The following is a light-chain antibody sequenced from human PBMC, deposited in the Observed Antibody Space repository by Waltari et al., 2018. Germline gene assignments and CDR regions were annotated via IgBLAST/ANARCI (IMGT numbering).Light chain of an antibody. J-gene: IGKJ4*01. CDR1: QVILGY. CDR3: QQLKSYPIT. Sequence: TQLTQSPSSLAASVGDRVTISCRTSQVILGYLAWYQQKPGKAPQLLIYAASTLQSGVPSRFSGSGSGMDFNITISNLQPEDFATYYCQQLKSYPITFGGGTKVEIK. V-gene: IGKV1-9*01. CDR2: AAS.